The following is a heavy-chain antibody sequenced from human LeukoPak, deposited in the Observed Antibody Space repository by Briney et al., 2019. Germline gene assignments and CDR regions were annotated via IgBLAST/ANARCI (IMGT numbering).Heavy chain of an antibody. CDR2: ISSSGSTI. Sequence: GGSLRLSCAASGFTFSSYEMNWVRQAPGKGLEWVSYISSSGSTIYYADSVKGRFTISRDNAKNSLYLQMNSLRAEDTAVYYCAKVAGNWYFDLWGRGTLVTVSS. V-gene: IGHV3-48*03. CDR1: GFTFSSYE. J-gene: IGHJ2*01. D-gene: IGHD2-15*01. CDR3: AKVAGNWYFDL.